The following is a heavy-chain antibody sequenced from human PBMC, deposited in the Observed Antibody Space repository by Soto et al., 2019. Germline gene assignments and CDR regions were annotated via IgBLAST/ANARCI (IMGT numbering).Heavy chain of an antibody. Sequence: QVQLQESGPGLVKPSQTLSLTCTVSGGSISSGDYYWSWIRQPPGKGLDWIGYIYYSGSTYYNPSLKXXGXLSVDTSKNQFSLKLSFVTAADTAVDYCARYDCSRGSCVVDPWGQGTLVTVSS. V-gene: IGHV4-30-4*01. J-gene: IGHJ5*02. CDR3: ARYDCSRGSCVVDP. CDR1: GGSISSGDYY. D-gene: IGHD2-15*01. CDR2: IYYSGST.